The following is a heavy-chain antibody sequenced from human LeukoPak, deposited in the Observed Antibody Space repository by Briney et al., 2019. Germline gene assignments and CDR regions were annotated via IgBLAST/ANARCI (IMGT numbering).Heavy chain of an antibody. J-gene: IGHJ5*02. V-gene: IGHV4-30-4*01. CDR3: AREDGVWGGYRLIP. D-gene: IGHD3-16*02. Sequence: SETLSLTCTVSGGSISSGDYYWSWIRQPPGKGLEWIGYIYYSGSTYYNPSLKSRVTISVDTSKNQFSLKLSSVTAADTAVYYCAREDGVWGGYRLIPWGQGTLVTVSS. CDR1: GGSISSGDYY. CDR2: IYYSGST.